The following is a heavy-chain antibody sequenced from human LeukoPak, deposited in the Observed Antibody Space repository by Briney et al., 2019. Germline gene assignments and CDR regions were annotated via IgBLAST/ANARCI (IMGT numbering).Heavy chain of an antibody. Sequence: PGGSLRLSCAASGFIFSSYSMNWVRQAPGKGLEWVSSISNSGIHMFYADSVKGRFTMSRDNGKNSLFLQMNSLRADDTAVYFCARHTTPEGTTPYCYGMDVWGQGTTVTVS. CDR1: GFIFSSYS. CDR3: ARHTTPEGTTPYCYGMDV. J-gene: IGHJ6*02. D-gene: IGHD2-15*01. CDR2: ISNSGIHM. V-gene: IGHV3-21*01.